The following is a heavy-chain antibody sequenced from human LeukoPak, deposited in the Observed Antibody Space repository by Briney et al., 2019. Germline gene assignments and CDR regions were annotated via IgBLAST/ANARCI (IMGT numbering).Heavy chain of an antibody. D-gene: IGHD2-15*01. J-gene: IGHJ4*02. CDR3: ARHHRRHCSGVTCYRYYFDY. Sequence: SETLSLTCTVSGDSISSSNYYWGWIRQPPGKGLEWIGNIYYTGSTFYNPSLKSRVTISVDTSKNQFSLKPNSVTAADTAVFYCARHHRRHCSGVTCYRYYFDYWGQGTLVTVSS. CDR1: GDSISSSNYY. CDR2: IYYTGST. V-gene: IGHV4-39*01.